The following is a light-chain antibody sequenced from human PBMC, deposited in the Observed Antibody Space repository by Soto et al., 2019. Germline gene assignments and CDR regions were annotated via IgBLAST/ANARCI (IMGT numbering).Light chain of an antibody. CDR2: GAS. V-gene: IGKV3D-20*02. CDR1: PSVSNNY. J-gene: IGKJ5*01. CDR3: QQRSYWPPFT. Sequence: EIVLTQSPVPLSLSPGERATLSCRASPSVSNNYLSWYQQKPGQTPRHLIYGASIRATSIPDRIIGSGSGTDFTLTIISLEPEEFVVYYCQQRSYWPPFTFGQGTRLEIK.